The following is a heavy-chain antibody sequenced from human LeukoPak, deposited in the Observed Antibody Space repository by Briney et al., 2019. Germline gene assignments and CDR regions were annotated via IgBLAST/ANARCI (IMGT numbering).Heavy chain of an antibody. V-gene: IGHV4-4*09. CDR1: GGTISDYY. CDR3: ARPHSSTDFYAFDI. J-gene: IGHJ3*02. Sequence: SETLSLTCTVSGGTISDYYWSWIRQPPGTGLEWIGYIRTSGSTNYSPSLASRVTMSVDTSKNQIPLKLRSVTAADTAVYYCARPHSSTDFYAFDIWGQGTMVTVSS. CDR2: IRTSGST. D-gene: IGHD2-2*01.